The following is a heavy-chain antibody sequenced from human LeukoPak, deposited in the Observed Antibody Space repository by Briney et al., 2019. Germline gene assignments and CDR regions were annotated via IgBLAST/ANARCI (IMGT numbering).Heavy chain of an antibody. V-gene: IGHV4-39*01. CDR2: IDYSGST. CDR1: GGSINSRGYY. CDR3: ARTKTYFYYYLDV. J-gene: IGHJ6*02. Sequence: SETLSLTCTVSGGSINSRGYYWGWIRQPPGKGLEWIGNIDYSGSTYNNPSLRSRVTISVDTSKNQFSLRLRSVTASDTAVYYCARTKTYFYYYLDVWGQGTTVTVSS.